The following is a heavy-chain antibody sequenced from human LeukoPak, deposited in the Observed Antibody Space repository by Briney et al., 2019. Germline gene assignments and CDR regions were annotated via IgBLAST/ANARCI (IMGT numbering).Heavy chain of an antibody. CDR2: ISRSSDAI. Sequence: GGSLRLSCAASGFNFSAYSMNWVRQAPGKGLEWVSYISRSSDAIYDADSVKGRFTISRDNAKNLLFLQMTSLGVEDTALYYCARGDSDHYITLDYWGQGTLVTVSS. CDR1: GFNFSAYS. J-gene: IGHJ4*02. V-gene: IGHV3-48*01. D-gene: IGHD4-17*01. CDR3: ARGDSDHYITLDY.